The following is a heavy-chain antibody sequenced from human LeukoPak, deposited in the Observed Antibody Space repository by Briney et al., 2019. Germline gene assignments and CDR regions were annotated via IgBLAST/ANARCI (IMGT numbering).Heavy chain of an antibody. Sequence: GESLKISCKASGYSFTNYGIGWVRQMPGKGLEWMGIIYPADSDTRFSPSFQGQVTISVDKSITTAYLQWSSLKASDTAMYYCARLGFESYSPGGFDPWGQGTLVTVSS. J-gene: IGHJ5*02. CDR3: ARLGFESYSPGGFDP. CDR2: IYPADSDT. V-gene: IGHV5-51*01. CDR1: GYSFTNYG. D-gene: IGHD1-26*01.